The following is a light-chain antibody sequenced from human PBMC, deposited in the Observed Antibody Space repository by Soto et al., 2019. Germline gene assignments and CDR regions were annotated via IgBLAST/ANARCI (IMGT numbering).Light chain of an antibody. CDR1: SSDVGGYNY. CDR2: DVS. Sequence: QSALTQPRSVSGSPGQSVTISCTGTSSDVGGYNYVSWYQQHPGKAPKLMIYDVSKRPSGVPDRFSGSKSGNTAYLTIYGLQDEDEADAYCCSYSGRYVFGPVTKLTVL. J-gene: IGLJ1*01. V-gene: IGLV2-11*01. CDR3: CSYSGRYV.